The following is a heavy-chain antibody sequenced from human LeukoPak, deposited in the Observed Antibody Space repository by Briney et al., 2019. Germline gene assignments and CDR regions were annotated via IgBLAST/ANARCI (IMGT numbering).Heavy chain of an antibody. CDR2: MNPNSGNT. CDR3: ARGGEIVRGYYDSSGYFDY. J-gene: IGHJ4*02. Sequence: ASVKVSCKASGYTFTSYYMHWVRQATGQGLEWMGWMNPNSGNTGYAQKFQGRVTMTRNTSISTAYMELSSLRSEDTAVYYCARGGEIVRGYYDSSGYFDYWGQGTLVTVSS. CDR1: GYTFTSYY. V-gene: IGHV1-8*02. D-gene: IGHD3-22*01.